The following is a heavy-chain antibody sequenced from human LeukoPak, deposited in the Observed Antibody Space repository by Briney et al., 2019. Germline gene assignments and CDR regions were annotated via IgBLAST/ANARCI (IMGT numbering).Heavy chain of an antibody. CDR1: GYALTELS. V-gene: IGHV1-24*01. Sequence: ASVKVSCKVSGYALTELSMHWVRQAPGKGLEWMXGFDPEDGETIYAQKFQGRVTMTEDTSTDTAYMELSSLRSEDTAVYYCATDRGYGDHDAFDIWGQGTMVTVSS. D-gene: IGHD4-17*01. CDR2: FDPEDGET. J-gene: IGHJ3*02. CDR3: ATDRGYGDHDAFDI.